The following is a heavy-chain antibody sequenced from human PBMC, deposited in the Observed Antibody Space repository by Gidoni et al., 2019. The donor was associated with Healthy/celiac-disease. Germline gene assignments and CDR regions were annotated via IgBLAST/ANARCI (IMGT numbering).Heavy chain of an antibody. D-gene: IGHD2-15*01. CDR3: AKDLRRGYPGWFDP. Sequence: EVQLLESGGGLVQPGGSLKLSCAAAGFPFRSYAMSWVRQAPGKGLGWVSAISGSGGSTYYADSVKGRFTISRDNSKNTLYLQMNSLRAEDTAVYYCAKDLRRGYPGWFDPWGQGTLVTVSS. CDR1: GFPFRSYA. CDR2: ISGSGGST. V-gene: IGHV3-23*01. J-gene: IGHJ5*02.